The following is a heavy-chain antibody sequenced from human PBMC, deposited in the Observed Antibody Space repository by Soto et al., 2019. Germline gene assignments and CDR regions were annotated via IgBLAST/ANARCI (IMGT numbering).Heavy chain of an antibody. D-gene: IGHD6-13*01. J-gene: IGHJ4*02. CDR1: GFTFSSYA. V-gene: IGHV3-30-3*01. CDR2: ISYDGSNK. CDR3: ARGRLAAAGRFDY. Sequence: QVQLVESGGGVVQPGRSLRLSCAASGFTFSSYAMHWVRQAPGKGLEWVAVISYDGSNKYYADSVKGRFTISRDNSKNALHRQMDSLRAEDTAVYYCARGRLAAAGRFDYWGQGTLVTVSS.